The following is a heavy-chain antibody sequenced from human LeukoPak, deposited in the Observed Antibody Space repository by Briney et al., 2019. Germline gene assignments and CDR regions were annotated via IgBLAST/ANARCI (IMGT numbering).Heavy chain of an antibody. CDR2: IYYSRNT. V-gene: IGHV4-59*08. J-gene: IGHJ5*02. D-gene: IGHD3/OR15-3a*01. CDR3: ARHADIGLIRNGLDP. CDR1: GGAISNYY. Sequence: PSETLSLTCAVSGGAISNYYWSWIRQPPGKGLEWIGYIYYSRNTLHNPTLRSRVTISVDMSKNQFSLRLSSVTAADTAVYYCARHADIGLIRNGLDPWGQGTLVTVSS.